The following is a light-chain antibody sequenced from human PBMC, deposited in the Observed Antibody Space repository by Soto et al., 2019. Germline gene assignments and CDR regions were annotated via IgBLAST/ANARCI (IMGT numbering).Light chain of an antibody. CDR1: NSNIGNNA. CDR2: YDD. CDR3: AAWDDSLNGPV. V-gene: IGLV1-36*01. Sequence: QSVLTQPPSVSEAPRHRVTISCSGSNSNIGNNAVNWYQQLPGKAPKLLIYYDDLLPSGVSDRFSGSKSGTSASLAISGLQSEDEADYYCAAWDDSLNGPVFGGGTKLTVL. J-gene: IGLJ2*01.